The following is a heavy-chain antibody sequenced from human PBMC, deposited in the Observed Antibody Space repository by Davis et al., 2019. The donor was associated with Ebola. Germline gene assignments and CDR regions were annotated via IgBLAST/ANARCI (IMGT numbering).Heavy chain of an antibody. CDR1: GFTFNYYA. V-gene: IGHV3-23*01. CDR3: AKDRRGYHSAADY. D-gene: IGHD3-22*01. J-gene: IGHJ4*02. CDR2: IGGGGDDT. Sequence: GESLKISCAASGFTFNYYAMSWVRQAPGKGLEWVSLIGGGGDDTYYPDSVKGRFTISRDNSKNILFLQMNSLRAEDTAVYYCAKDRRGYHSAADYWGQGTLVTVSS.